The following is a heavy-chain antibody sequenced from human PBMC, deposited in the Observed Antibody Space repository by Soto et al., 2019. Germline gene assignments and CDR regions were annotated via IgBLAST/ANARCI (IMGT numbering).Heavy chain of an antibody. CDR1: GFSFSTNW. CDR2: INQDGSEN. J-gene: IGHJ4*02. Sequence: ESGGGLVQPGGSLRLSCAASGFSFSTNWMSWVRQAPGKGLEWVANINQDGSENYYVDSVKGRFTISRDNAENSLYLLMNSLRVEDTAVYYCARGPHWGQGTLITVSS. CDR3: ARGPH. V-gene: IGHV3-7*04.